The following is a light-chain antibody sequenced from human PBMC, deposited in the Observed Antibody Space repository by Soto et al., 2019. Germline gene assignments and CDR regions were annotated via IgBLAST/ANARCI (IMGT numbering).Light chain of an antibody. CDR3: QQYNNWPIT. CDR1: QSVGSN. J-gene: IGKJ5*01. V-gene: IGKV3D-15*01. CDR2: GAS. Sequence: EIVMAQSPDTLSVSPGERATLSCRASQSVGSNLAWYQQKPGQAPRLLIYGASTRATGIPDRFSASGSGAEFTLTISSLQSEDFAVYYCQQYNNWPITFGQGTRLEIK.